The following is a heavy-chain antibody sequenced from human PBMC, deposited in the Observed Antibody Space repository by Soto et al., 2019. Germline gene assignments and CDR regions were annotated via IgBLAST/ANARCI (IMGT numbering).Heavy chain of an antibody. D-gene: IGHD6-19*01. J-gene: IGHJ5*02. Sequence: SETLSLTCTVSGGSISSYYWSWIRQPPGKGLEWIGYIYYSGSTNYNPSLKSRVTISVDTSKNQFSLKLSSVTAADTAVYYCARGGAVAGRYNWFDPWRQGTLVTVSS. CDR1: GGSISSYY. CDR3: ARGGAVAGRYNWFDP. V-gene: IGHV4-59*01. CDR2: IYYSGST.